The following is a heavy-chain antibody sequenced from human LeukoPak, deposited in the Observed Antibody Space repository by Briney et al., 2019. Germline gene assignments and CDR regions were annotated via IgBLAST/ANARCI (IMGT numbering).Heavy chain of an antibody. Sequence: ASVKVSCKASGYTFTSYDINWVRQATGQGLEWMRWMNPNSGNTGYAQKFQGRVTMTRNTSISTAYMELSSLRPEDTAVYYCARSYGDTFFDYWGQGTLVTVSS. CDR1: GYTFTSYD. CDR3: ARSYGDTFFDY. CDR2: MNPNSGNT. V-gene: IGHV1-8*01. J-gene: IGHJ4*02. D-gene: IGHD3-16*01.